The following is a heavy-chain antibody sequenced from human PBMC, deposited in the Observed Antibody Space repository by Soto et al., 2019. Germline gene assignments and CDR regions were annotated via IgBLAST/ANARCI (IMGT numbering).Heavy chain of an antibody. D-gene: IGHD1-26*01. CDR1: GYSFTSYW. CDR2: IDPSESQT. Sequence: GESLKISCKAFGYSFTSYWITWVRHLPGKGLGWVGRIDPSESQTNYCPSHHGRDTMSVDTSAAAAYIQLIRLTSPDTAMYYWAEPCSLVSYNGHWGQGTLVTVSS. CDR3: AEPCSLVSYNGH. V-gene: IGHV5-10-1*01. J-gene: IGHJ4*02.